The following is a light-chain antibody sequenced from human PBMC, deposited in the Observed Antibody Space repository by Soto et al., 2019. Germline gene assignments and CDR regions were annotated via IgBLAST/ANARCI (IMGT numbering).Light chain of an antibody. CDR3: CSYAGSYTHYV. V-gene: IGLV2-11*01. Sequence: QSALTQPRSVSGSPGQSITISCTGTSSDVGGYNYVSWYRQHPGKAPKLMIYDVSKRPSGVPDRFSGSKSGNTASLTISGLQAEDEADYYCCSYAGSYTHYVFGTGTKLHRP. J-gene: IGLJ1*01. CDR2: DVS. CDR1: SSDVGGYNY.